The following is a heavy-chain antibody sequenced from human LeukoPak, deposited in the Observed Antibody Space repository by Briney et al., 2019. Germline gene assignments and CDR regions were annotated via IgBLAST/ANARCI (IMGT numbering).Heavy chain of an antibody. CDR1: GASVSSHF. V-gene: IGHV4-59*02. D-gene: IGHD3-22*01. J-gene: IGHJ3*01. Sequence: SETLSLTCGVSGASVSSHFWSWIRQTPGMGLEWIGYISNRGSTGYNPSLRSRVTISVDAPKNEVSLNVRSVSAADTAVYYCAKDVRGTYYAYDLWGQGTTV. CDR3: AKDVRGTYYAYDL. CDR2: ISNRGST.